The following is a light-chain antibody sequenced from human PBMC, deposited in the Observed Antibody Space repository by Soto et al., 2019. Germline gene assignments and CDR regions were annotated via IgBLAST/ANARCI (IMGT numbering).Light chain of an antibody. CDR3: QQYGSSPT. J-gene: IGKJ1*01. V-gene: IGKV1-39*01. Sequence: DIQMTQSPSSLSASVGDRVTITCRASQTISTYLNWYQQKPGKGPKLLIYGASSLQSGVPSRFSGSGSGTDFTLTISSLQPEDFAVYYCQQYGSSPTFGQGTKVEIK. CDR1: QTISTY. CDR2: GAS.